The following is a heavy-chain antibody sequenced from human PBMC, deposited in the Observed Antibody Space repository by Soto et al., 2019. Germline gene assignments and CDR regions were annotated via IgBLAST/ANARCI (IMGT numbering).Heavy chain of an antibody. CDR1: GYTFTSYA. CDR2: INAGNGNT. D-gene: IGHD3-10*01. J-gene: IGHJ4*02. V-gene: IGHV1-3*01. CDR3: ARGGLTMVRGVLHPSDY. Sequence: GASVKVSCKASGYTFTSYAMHWVRQAPGQRLEWMGWINAGNGNTKYSQKFQGRVTITRDTSASTAYMELSSLRSEDTAVYYCARGGLTMVRGVLHPSDYWGQGTLVTVSS.